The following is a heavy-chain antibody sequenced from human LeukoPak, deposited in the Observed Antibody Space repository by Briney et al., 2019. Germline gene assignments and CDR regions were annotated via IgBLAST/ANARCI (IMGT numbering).Heavy chain of an antibody. CDR2: IYYTGAT. D-gene: IGHD2-2*02. CDR3: ARHGTYISPYSGLDV. J-gene: IGHJ6*02. Sequence: SETLSLTCTVSGGSISSRSHYWGWIRQPPGKGREWIGRIYYTGATDYNPSHTSRDTLSVDTSKSQLSLYLTSVTAADTAVYYCARHGTYISPYSGLDVWGQKNT. CDR1: GGSISSRSHY. V-gene: IGHV4-39*01.